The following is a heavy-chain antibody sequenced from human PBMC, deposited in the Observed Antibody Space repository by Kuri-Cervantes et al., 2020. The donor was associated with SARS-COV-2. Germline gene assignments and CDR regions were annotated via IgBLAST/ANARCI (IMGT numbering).Heavy chain of an antibody. CDR1: GGSISSSSYY. V-gene: IGHV4-39*07. CDR2: IYYSGST. Sequence: GSLRLSCTVSGGSISSSSYYWGWIRQPPGKGLEWIGSIYYSGSTYYNPSLKSRVTISVDTSKSQFSLKLSSVIAADTAVYYCATRFVDTAMSYYYGMDVWGQGTTVTVSS. D-gene: IGHD5-18*01. CDR3: ATRFVDTAMSYYYGMDV. J-gene: IGHJ6*02.